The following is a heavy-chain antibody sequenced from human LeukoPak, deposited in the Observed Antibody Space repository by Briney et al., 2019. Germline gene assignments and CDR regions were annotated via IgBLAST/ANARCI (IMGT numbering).Heavy chain of an antibody. D-gene: IGHD3-10*01. CDR2: IYHSGSS. V-gene: IGHV4-39*01. Sequence: SETLSLTCTVSGGSISSSSYYWGWIRQPPGKGLEWIGSIYHSGSSYYNPSLKSRVTISVDTSKNQFSLKLSSVTAADTTVYYCARHSSYYGNFDYWGQGTLVTVSS. CDR1: GGSISSSSYY. J-gene: IGHJ4*02. CDR3: ARHSSYYGNFDY.